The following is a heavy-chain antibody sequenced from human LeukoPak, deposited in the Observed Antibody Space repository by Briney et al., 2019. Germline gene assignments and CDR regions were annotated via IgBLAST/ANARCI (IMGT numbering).Heavy chain of an antibody. CDR3: AKRRFGELEFDY. J-gene: IGHJ4*02. CDR1: GFTFSSYA. CDR2: ISGSGGST. D-gene: IGHD3-10*01. Sequence: GGSLRLSCAASGFTFSSYAMSWVRQAPGKGLEWVSAISGSGGSTYYADSVKGRFTIPRDNSKNTLYLQMNSLRAEDTAVYYCAKRRFGELEFDYWGQGTLVTVSS. V-gene: IGHV3-23*01.